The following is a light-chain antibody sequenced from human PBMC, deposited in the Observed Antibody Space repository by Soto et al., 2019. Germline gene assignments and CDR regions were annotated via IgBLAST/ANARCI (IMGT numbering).Light chain of an antibody. CDR3: QQYGSSQYT. J-gene: IGKJ2*01. CDR1: QSVNNNY. Sequence: EIVLTQSPGTLSLSPGERATLSCRASQSVNNNYLAWYQQKPGQAPRLLIYGASSRATGIPDRFSGSGSGTDFTLTISSLEPADFAVYYCQQYGSSQYTFGQGTKLEIK. V-gene: IGKV3-20*01. CDR2: GAS.